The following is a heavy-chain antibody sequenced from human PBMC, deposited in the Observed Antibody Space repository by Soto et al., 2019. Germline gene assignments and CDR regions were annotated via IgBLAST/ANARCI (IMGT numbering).Heavy chain of an antibody. CDR3: AREGWFGEVGY. CDR2: IYYSGST. D-gene: IGHD3-10*01. CDR1: GGSISSGGYY. Sequence: QVQLQESGPGLVKPSQTLSLTCTVSGGSISSGGYYWSWIRQHPGKGLEWIRYIYYSGSTYYNPSRKSRVTISVDTSKNQCSLKLSSVTAADTAVYYCAREGWFGEVGYWGQGTLVTVSS. J-gene: IGHJ4*02. V-gene: IGHV4-31*03.